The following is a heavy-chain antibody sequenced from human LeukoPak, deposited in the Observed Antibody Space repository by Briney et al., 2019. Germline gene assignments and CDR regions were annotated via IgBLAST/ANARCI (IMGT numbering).Heavy chain of an antibody. D-gene: IGHD3-10*01. CDR3: AKKAFDSGSYHWFDP. CDR1: GFTFSNYG. Sequence: PGGSLRLSCAASGFTFSNYGMHWVRQAPGKGLEWVAFISYDGSNKYCADSVKGRFTISRDNSKNTVSLQMNSLRAEDTAVYYCAKKAFDSGSYHWFDPWGQGTLVTVSS. CDR2: ISYDGSNK. V-gene: IGHV3-30*18. J-gene: IGHJ5*02.